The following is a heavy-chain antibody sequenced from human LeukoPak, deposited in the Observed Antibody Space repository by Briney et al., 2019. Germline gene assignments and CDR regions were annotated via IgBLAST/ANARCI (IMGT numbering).Heavy chain of an antibody. D-gene: IGHD2-2*01. V-gene: IGHV3-11*06. CDR1: GFTFSAYY. J-gene: IGHJ5*02. Sequence: PGGSLRLSCAASGFTFSAYYMSWVRQAPGKGLEWVSYISNSGSYTNYADSVKGRFTISRDNAKNSLSLQMNSLRAEDTAVYYCARGPTSGRWFDPWGQGTPVTVSS. CDR2: ISNSGSYT. CDR3: ARGPTSGRWFDP.